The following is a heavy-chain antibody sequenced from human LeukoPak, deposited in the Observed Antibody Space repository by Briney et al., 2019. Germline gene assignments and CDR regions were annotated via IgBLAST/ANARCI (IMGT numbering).Heavy chain of an antibody. CDR2: IYYSGST. D-gene: IGHD6-19*01. CDR1: GGSISSSSYH. J-gene: IGHJ5*02. Sequence: SETLSLTCTVSGGSISSSSYHWGWIRQPPGKGLEWIGSIYYSGSTYYNPSLKSRVTISVDTSKNQFSLKLSSVTAADTAVYYCARRLGQWLADNWFDPWGQGTLVTVSS. CDR3: ARRLGQWLADNWFDP. V-gene: IGHV4-39*01.